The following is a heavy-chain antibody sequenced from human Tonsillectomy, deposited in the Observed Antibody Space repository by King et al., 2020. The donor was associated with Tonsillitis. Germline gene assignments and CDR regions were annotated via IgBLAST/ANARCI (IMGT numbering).Heavy chain of an antibody. CDR2: MSSSSNTI. V-gene: IGHV3-48*04. D-gene: IGHD4-23*01. CDR1: GFSFSSYS. Sequence: QLVQSGGGLVQPGGSLRLSCAASGFSFSSYSMNWVRQAPGKGLEWVSYMSSSSNTIYYADSVKGRFTISRDNAKTSLYMQMNSLRVGDTAVYYCARSFYGGNNAFDIWGQGTMVTVSS. J-gene: IGHJ3*02. CDR3: ARSFYGGNNAFDI.